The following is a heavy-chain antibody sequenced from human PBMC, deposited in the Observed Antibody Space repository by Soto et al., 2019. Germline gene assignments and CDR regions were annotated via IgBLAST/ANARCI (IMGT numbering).Heavy chain of an antibody. D-gene: IGHD3-3*01. CDR1: GGSFSGYY. CDR3: ARGITIFGVVALTYMDV. CDR2: INHSGST. V-gene: IGHV4-34*01. J-gene: IGHJ6*03. Sequence: PSETLSLTCAVYGGSFSGYYWSWIRQPPGKGLEWIGEINHSGSTNYNPSLKSRVTISVDTSKNQFSLKLSSVTAADTAVYYCARGITIFGVVALTYMDVWGKGTTVTVSS.